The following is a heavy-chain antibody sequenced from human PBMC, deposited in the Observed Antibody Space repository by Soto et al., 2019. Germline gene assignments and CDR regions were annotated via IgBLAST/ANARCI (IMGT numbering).Heavy chain of an antibody. V-gene: IGHV3-49*03. Sequence: GGSLRLSSPASGFNFGDYAMSWFRQAPGKGLEWVGFIRSKAYGGTTEYAASVKGRFTISRDDSKSIAYLQMNSLKTEDTAVYYCTRTDSSGWSHFYPDWGQGTLVTVSS. J-gene: IGHJ4*02. D-gene: IGHD6-19*01. CDR2: IRSKAYGGTT. CDR3: TRTDSSGWSHFYPD. CDR1: GFNFGDYA.